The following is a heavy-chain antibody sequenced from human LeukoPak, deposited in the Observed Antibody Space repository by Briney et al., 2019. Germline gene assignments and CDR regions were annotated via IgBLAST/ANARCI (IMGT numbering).Heavy chain of an antibody. Sequence: PGGSLRHSCAASGFTFSRYSMSWVRQAPGKGLEWVSYISASSSTIYYADSVKGRFTISRDNAKNSLFLQMNSLKDEDTAVYYCSRSHGYFDQGPGGTVFTVSS. CDR1: GFTFSRYS. CDR3: SRSHGYFDQ. J-gene: IGHJ4*02. CDR2: ISASSSTI. V-gene: IGHV3-48*02.